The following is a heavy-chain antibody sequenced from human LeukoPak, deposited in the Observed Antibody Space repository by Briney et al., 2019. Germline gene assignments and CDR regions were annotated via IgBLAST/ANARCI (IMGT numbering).Heavy chain of an antibody. CDR2: ISWEGDTT. J-gene: IGHJ4*02. Sequence: GGSLRLSCAASGFTFDDYAMHWVRQPPGKGLEWVSLISWEGDTTYYADSVRGRFTISRDKRKNTLHLQINSLRTEDTAFYYCARDSDYGSATNYFDYWGPGTLVSVSS. CDR3: ARDSDYGSATNYFDY. V-gene: IGHV3-43*01. D-gene: IGHD4-17*01. CDR1: GFTFDDYA.